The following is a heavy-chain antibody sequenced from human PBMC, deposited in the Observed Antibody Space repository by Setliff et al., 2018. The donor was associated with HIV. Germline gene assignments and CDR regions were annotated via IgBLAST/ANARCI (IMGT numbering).Heavy chain of an antibody. CDR3: ARLDSSIFGTIKPLHHFDY. CDR1: GGSISGHF. J-gene: IGHJ4*01. V-gene: IGHV4-4*09. Sequence: PSETLSLTCSVSGGSISGHFWSWIRQSPGKGLEWIGYIYGNGNTKYNRFLNSRVTMSVDTSKNQFSLNLNSVTAADTAMYYCARLDSSIFGTIKPLHHFDYWGQGLMVTVS. CDR2: IYGNGNT. D-gene: IGHD3-3*01.